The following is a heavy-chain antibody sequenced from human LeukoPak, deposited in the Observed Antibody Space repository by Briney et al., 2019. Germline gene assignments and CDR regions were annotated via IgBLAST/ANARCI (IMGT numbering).Heavy chain of an antibody. Sequence: GSLRLSCAASGFTFSDYYMSWIRQAPGKGLEWVSYISSSSGYTNYADSVKGRFTISRDNAKNSLYLQVYSLRAEDTAVYYCARPKVTGEYYFDYWGQGTLVTVSS. CDR3: ARPKVTGEYYFDY. CDR2: ISSSSGYT. CDR1: GFTFSDYY. J-gene: IGHJ4*02. D-gene: IGHD7-27*01. V-gene: IGHV3-11*03.